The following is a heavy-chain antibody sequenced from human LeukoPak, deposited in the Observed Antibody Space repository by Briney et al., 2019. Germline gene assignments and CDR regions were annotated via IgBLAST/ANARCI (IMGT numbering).Heavy chain of an antibody. CDR1: GFTFSSYS. CDR2: ISSSSSTI. J-gene: IGHJ4*02. Sequence: GGSLRLSCAASGFTFSSYSMNWVRQAPGKGLEWVSYISSSSSTIYYADSVKGRFTISRDNAKNSLYLQMNSLRAEDTAVYYCARNTYYYGSGSYKGYWGQGTLVTVSS. CDR3: ARNTYYYGSGSYKGY. V-gene: IGHV3-48*04. D-gene: IGHD3-10*01.